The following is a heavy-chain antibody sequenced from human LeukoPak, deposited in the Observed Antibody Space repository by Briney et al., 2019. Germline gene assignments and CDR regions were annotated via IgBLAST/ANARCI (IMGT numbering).Heavy chain of an antibody. Sequence: ASVKVSCKASGYTFTSYDINWVRQATGQGLEWMGWMNPNSGNTGYAQKFQGRVTMTRSTSISTAYMELSSLRSEDTAVYYCARAHDCSGGSCFPLAYWGQGTLVTVSS. D-gene: IGHD2-15*01. CDR1: GYTFTSYD. CDR3: ARAHDCSGGSCFPLAY. J-gene: IGHJ4*02. V-gene: IGHV1-8*01. CDR2: MNPNSGNT.